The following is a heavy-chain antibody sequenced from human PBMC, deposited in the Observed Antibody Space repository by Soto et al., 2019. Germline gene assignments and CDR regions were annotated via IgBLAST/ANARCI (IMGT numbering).Heavy chain of an antibody. Sequence: QVQLVESGGGVVQPGRSLRLSCAASGFTFSSYGMHWVRQAPGKGLEWVAVISYDGSNKYYADSVKGRFTISRDNSKNTLYLQMNSLRAEDTAVYYCAKERTVATGYYYGMDVWGQGTTVTVSS. CDR1: GFTFSSYG. J-gene: IGHJ6*02. V-gene: IGHV3-30*18. D-gene: IGHD5-12*01. CDR3: AKERTVATGYYYGMDV. CDR2: ISYDGSNK.